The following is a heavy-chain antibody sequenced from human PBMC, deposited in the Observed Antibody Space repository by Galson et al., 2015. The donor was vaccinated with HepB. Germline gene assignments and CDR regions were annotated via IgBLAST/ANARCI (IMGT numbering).Heavy chain of an antibody. Sequence: SLRLSCAASGFTVWNNHMSWVRQAPGKGLEWVSVIYGGGSTYYADSVKGRFTISRDNSKNTLYLQMNSLRAADTAVYFCTRVKLREQLVQQYYYGMDVWGQGTTVTVSS. CDR1: GFTVWNNH. V-gene: IGHV3-53*01. D-gene: IGHD6-13*01. CDR3: TRVKLREQLVQQYYYGMDV. CDR2: IYGGGST. J-gene: IGHJ6*02.